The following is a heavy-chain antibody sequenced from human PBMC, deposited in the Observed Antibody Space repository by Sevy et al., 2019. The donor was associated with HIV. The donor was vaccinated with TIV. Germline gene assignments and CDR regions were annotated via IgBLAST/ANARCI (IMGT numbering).Heavy chain of an antibody. Sequence: SETLSLTCTVSGGSINSYYWSWIRQPPGKGLEWIGYIFYSGSTYYNPSLKRRVTISVDTSKNQFSLQLTSVTAADTAVYYCATISQQLVGFFDYWGQGTLVTVSS. CDR2: IFYSGST. V-gene: IGHV4-59*12. CDR1: GGSINSYY. CDR3: ATISQQLVGFFDY. D-gene: IGHD6-6*01. J-gene: IGHJ4*02.